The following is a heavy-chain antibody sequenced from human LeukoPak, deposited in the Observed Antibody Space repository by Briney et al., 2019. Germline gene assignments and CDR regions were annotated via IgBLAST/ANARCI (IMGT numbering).Heavy chain of an antibody. D-gene: IGHD1-7*01. V-gene: IGHV3-21*06. CDR1: GFSFSSYS. Sequence: GGSLRLSCVASGFSFSSYSMNWVRQAPGKGLEWVSSISSTSTYIYYTDSVKGRFTISRDNAKNSLYLQMDSLRAEDTAVYYCARDRELIDAFGIWGQGTMVTVSS. J-gene: IGHJ3*02. CDR3: ARDRELIDAFGI. CDR2: ISSTSTYI.